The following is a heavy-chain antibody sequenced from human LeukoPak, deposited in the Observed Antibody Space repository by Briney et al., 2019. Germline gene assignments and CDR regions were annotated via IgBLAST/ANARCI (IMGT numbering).Heavy chain of an antibody. CDR2: IYYSGST. CDR1: GGSVSSGSYY. D-gene: IGHD2-15*01. CDR3: ARGYCSGGSCYSFDY. V-gene: IGHV4-61*01. Sequence: SETLSLTCTVSGGSVSSGSYYWSWIRQPPGKGLEWIGYIYYSGSTNYNPSLKSRVIISVDTSKNQFSLKLSSVTPADTAVYYCARGYCSGGSCYSFDYWGQGTLVTVSS. J-gene: IGHJ4*02.